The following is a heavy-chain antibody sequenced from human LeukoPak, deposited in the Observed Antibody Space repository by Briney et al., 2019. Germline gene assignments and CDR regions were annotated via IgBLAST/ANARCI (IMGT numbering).Heavy chain of an antibody. J-gene: IGHJ5*02. CDR2: MNPNSGNT. V-gene: IGHV1-8*01. CDR1: GYTFTSYD. D-gene: IGHD6-19*01. Sequence: ASVKVSCKASGYTFTSYDINWVRQATGQGLEWMGWMNPNSGNTGYAQKFQGRVTMTRNTSISTAYMELSSLRSEDTAVYYCARGEQWLVHNWFDPWGQGTLVTVSS. CDR3: ARGEQWLVHNWFDP.